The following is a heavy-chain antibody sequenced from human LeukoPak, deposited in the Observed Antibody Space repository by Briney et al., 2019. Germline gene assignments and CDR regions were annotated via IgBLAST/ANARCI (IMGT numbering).Heavy chain of an antibody. J-gene: IGHJ4*02. V-gene: IGHV4-59*08. CDR2: IYYSGST. Sequence: PSETLSLTCTVSGGSISGYYWSWIRQPPGKGLEWIGYIYYSGSTTYNPPLKRPVTMSVDTSKNQLSLRVSSVTAADTAVYYGARLGIAAAAYFDYWGQGNLDSVSS. CDR1: GGSISGYY. CDR3: ARLGIAAAAYFDY. D-gene: IGHD6-13*01.